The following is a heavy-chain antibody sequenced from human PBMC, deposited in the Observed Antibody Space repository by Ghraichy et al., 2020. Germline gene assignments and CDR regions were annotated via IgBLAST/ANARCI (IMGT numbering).Heavy chain of an antibody. D-gene: IGHD3-3*01. J-gene: IGHJ6*02. CDR1: GFTFSSYS. V-gene: IGHV3-21*01. Sequence: GGSLRLSCAASGFTFSSYSMNWVRQAPGKGLEWVSSIRSSSSYIYYADSVKGRLPISRDNAKNSLYLQMNSLRAEDTAVYYCARVGGYYDFWSGYFSTLAYYYYYGMDVWGQGTTVTVSS. CDR3: ARVGGYYDFWSGYFSTLAYYYYYGMDV. CDR2: IRSSSSYI.